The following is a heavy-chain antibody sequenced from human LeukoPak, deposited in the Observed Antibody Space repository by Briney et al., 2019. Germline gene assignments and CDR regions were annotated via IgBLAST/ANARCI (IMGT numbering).Heavy chain of an antibody. V-gene: IGHV4-34*01. CDR3: ARALNWNPRIYYYGMDV. J-gene: IGHJ6*02. CDR1: GGSFSGYY. CDR2: INHSGST. Sequence: SETLSLTCAVHGGSFSGYYWSWIRQPPGKGLEWIGEINHSGSTNYNPSLKSRVTISVDTSKNQFSLKLSSVTAADTAVYYCARALNWNPRIYYYGMDVWGQGTTVTVSS. D-gene: IGHD1-1*01.